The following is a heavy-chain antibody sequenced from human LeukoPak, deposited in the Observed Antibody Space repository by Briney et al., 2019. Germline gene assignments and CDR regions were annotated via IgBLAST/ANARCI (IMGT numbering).Heavy chain of an antibody. J-gene: IGHJ4*02. CDR3: AREAGSGSYYIGY. CDR1: GGSISSGSYY. D-gene: IGHD3-10*01. CDR2: IYTSGST. Sequence: PSQTLSLTCIVSGGSISSGSYYWSWMRQPAGKGLEWIGRIYTSGSTNYNPSLKSRVTISVDTSKNQFSLKLSSVTAADTAVYYCAREAGSGSYYIGYWGQGTLVTVSS. V-gene: IGHV4-61*02.